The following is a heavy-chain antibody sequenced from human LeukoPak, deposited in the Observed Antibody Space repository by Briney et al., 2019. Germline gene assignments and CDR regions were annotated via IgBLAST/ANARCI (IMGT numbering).Heavy chain of an antibody. V-gene: IGHV4-30-4*01. D-gene: IGHD3-10*01. CDR1: GGSISSGDYY. J-gene: IGHJ6*02. CDR2: IYYSGST. CDR3: ARSGYYYYYGMDV. Sequence: SQTLSLTCTVSGGSISSGDYYWRWIRQPPGKGLEWIGYIYYSGSTYYNPSLKSRVTISVDTSKNQFSLKLSSVTAADTAVYYCARSGYYYYYGMDVWGQGTTVTVSS.